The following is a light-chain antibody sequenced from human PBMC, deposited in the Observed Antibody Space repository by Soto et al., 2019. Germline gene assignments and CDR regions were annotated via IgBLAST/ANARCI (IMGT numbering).Light chain of an antibody. CDR2: GAS. CDR1: QSVSSNF. J-gene: IGKJ1*01. CDR3: QQYASSVT. V-gene: IGKV3-20*01. Sequence: ELVLTQSPGSLSLSPGEGATLFCMASQSVSSNFFAWYQQKPGQAPRLLINGASTRATGIPARFSGSGSGTDFTLTISRLEPEDFAVYYCQQYASSVTFGQGTKVDIK.